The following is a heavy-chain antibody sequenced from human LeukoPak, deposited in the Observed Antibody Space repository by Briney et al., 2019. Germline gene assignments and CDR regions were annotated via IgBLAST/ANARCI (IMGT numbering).Heavy chain of an antibody. D-gene: IGHD6-13*01. J-gene: IGHJ4*02. Sequence: GGSLRLSCAASGFTFSSYAMSWVRQAPGKGLEWVSAISGSGGSTYYADSVKGRFTISRDNSKNTLYLQMNSLRAEDTAVYYCARDLELSVAAGGTVGGYWGQGTLVTVSS. CDR2: ISGSGGST. V-gene: IGHV3-23*01. CDR1: GFTFSSYA. CDR3: ARDLELSVAAGGTVGGY.